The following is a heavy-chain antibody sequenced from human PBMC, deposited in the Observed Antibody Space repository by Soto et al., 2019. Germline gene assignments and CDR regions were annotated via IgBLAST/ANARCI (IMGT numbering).Heavy chain of an antibody. V-gene: IGHV4-4*07. CDR2: IYTKERT. CDR1: GGSITNYY. D-gene: IGHD3-22*01. Sequence: PSETLSLTCTVSGGSITNYYWSWIWQPAGKGLEWIGRIYTKERTNYNLSFRNRVTMSVDTSKTQFSLKLDAVTAADTAVYYCSRDDYNDGGNNWFDPWGQGTLVTVSS. CDR3: SRDDYNDGGNNWFDP. J-gene: IGHJ5*02.